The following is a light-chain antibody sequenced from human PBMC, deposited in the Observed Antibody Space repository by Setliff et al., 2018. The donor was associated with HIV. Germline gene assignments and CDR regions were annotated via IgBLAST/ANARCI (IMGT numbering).Light chain of an antibody. Sequence: QSALTQPPSASGTPGQRVTISCSGSSSNIGSNTVNWYRQLPGTAPKLLIYSNNQRPSGVPDRFSGSKSGTSASLGISGLQSEDEADYYCAAWDDSLNGQVFGTGTK. CDR1: SSNIGSNT. CDR2: SNN. CDR3: AAWDDSLNGQV. V-gene: IGLV1-44*01. J-gene: IGLJ1*01.